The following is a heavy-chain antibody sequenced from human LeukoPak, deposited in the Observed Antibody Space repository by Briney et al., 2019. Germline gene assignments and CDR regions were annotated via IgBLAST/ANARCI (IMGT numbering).Heavy chain of an antibody. Sequence: SETLSLTCTVSGGSISSYYWSWIRQPPGKGLEWIGYIYYSGSTNYNPSLKSRVTISVDTSKNQFSLNLSSVTAADSAVYYCARDQSASGYYGMDVWGKGTTVTVSS. CDR1: GGSISSYY. V-gene: IGHV4-59*01. CDR2: IYYSGST. J-gene: IGHJ6*04. CDR3: ARDQSASGYYGMDV.